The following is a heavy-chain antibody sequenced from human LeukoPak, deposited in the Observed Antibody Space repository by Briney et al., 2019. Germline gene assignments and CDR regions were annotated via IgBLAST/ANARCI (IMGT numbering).Heavy chain of an antibody. CDR1: GFIISDHY. V-gene: IGHV3-72*01. CDR3: TRHFFSE. CDR2: SRNKADSYTT. Sequence: GGSLRLSCAASGFIISDHYMDWVRQAPGKGLEWVGRSRNKADSYTTYYAASVKGRFAISRDDSKNSVYLQMNSLKAEDTAIYYCTRHFFSEWGQGTLVTVSS. D-gene: IGHD3-3*02. J-gene: IGHJ4*02.